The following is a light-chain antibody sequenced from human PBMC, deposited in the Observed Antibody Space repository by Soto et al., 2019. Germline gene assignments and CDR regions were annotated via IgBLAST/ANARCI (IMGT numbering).Light chain of an antibody. J-gene: IGLJ2*01. V-gene: IGLV1-47*01. CDR3: AAWDDSRVV. CDR1: SSNIGSNY. CDR2: RNN. Sequence: QSVLTQPPSVSETPGQRGTISCSGSSSNIGSNYVYWYQQLPGTAPKLLIYRNNQRPSGFPDRFSGSKSGTSASLAISGLRSEDEADYYCAAWDDSRVVFGGGTKLTVL.